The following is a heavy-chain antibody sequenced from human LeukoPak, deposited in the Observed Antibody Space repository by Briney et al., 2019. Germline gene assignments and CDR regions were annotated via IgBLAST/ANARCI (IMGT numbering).Heavy chain of an antibody. V-gene: IGHV4-39*01. J-gene: IGHJ3*02. CDR2: IYYSGST. CDR3: ARQFGYGHGAFDI. Sequence: MASETLSLTCTVSGGSISSSSYYWGWIRQPPGKGLEWIGSIYYSGSTYYNPSLKSRVTISVDTSKNQFSLKLSSVTAADTAVYYCARQFGYGHGAFDIWGQGTMVTVSS. D-gene: IGHD2-2*03. CDR1: GGSISSSSYY.